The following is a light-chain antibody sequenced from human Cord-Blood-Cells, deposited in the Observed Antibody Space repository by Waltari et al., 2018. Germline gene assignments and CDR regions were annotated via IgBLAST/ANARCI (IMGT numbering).Light chain of an antibody. CDR1: QGISNY. Sequence: DIQMTQSPSSLSASVGDRVTITCRASQGISNYLAWYQQKPGKVPKLLIYAASTLQSGVPSRFSGSGSGTDFTLTISSLQHEDVATYYCQKYNSAPQLTFGGGTKVEIK. CDR2: AAS. V-gene: IGKV1-27*01. CDR3: QKYNSAPQLT. J-gene: IGKJ4*01.